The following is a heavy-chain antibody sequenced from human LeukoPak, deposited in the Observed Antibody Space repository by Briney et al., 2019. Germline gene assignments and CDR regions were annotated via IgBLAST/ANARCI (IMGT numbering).Heavy chain of an antibody. CDR3: VRGPYRPFDY. CDR2: IYYSGST. J-gene: IGHJ4*02. Sequence: PSETLSLTCTVSGGSISSYYWSWIRQPPGKGLEWIGYIYYSGSTNYNPSLKSRVTISVDTSKNQFSLKLSSVTAADTAVYCCVRGPYRPFDYWGQGTLVTVSS. D-gene: IGHD3-16*01. V-gene: IGHV4-59*01. CDR1: GGSISSYY.